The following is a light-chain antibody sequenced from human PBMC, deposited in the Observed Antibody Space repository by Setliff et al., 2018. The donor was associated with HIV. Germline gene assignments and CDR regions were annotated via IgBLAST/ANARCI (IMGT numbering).Light chain of an antibody. Sequence: QSALAQPRSVSGSRGQSATISCTGTSSDVGFFNYVSWYQQHPGKAPKLMLYEVNKRPSGVPDRFSGSKSGNTASLTISGLQAEDETDYYCCSYAGNFLHVFGTGTKVTVL. CDR2: EVN. V-gene: IGLV2-11*01. J-gene: IGLJ1*01. CDR3: CSYAGNFLHV. CDR1: SSDVGFFNY.